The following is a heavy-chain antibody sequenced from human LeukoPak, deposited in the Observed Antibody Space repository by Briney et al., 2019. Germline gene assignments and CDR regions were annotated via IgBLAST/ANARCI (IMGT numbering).Heavy chain of an antibody. D-gene: IGHD6-19*01. Sequence: SVKVSCKASGGTFSSYAISWVRQAPGQGLEWMGRIIPILGIANYAQKFQGRVTITADKSTSTAYMELSSLRSEDTAVYYCASAVAGSSYDAFDIWGQGTMVTVSS. CDR2: IIPILGIA. CDR1: GGTFSSYA. V-gene: IGHV1-69*04. J-gene: IGHJ3*02. CDR3: ASAVAGSSYDAFDI.